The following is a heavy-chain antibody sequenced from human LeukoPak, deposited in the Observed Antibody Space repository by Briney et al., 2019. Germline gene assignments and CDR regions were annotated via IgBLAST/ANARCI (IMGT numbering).Heavy chain of an antibody. J-gene: IGHJ4*02. CDR3: ARAEDNRLPAAAAPDY. Sequence: GGALRLSCEPSGFSVNNLYLTWVGQAPGKGLEWVPCIRKSSSYIDYGDSVKGRFTIYRDNAKNSLYLQMNSLRAEDTAVYYCARAEDNRLPAAAAPDYWGQGTLVTVSS. D-gene: IGHD6-13*01. V-gene: IGHV3-21*04. CDR1: GFSVNNLY. CDR2: IRKSSSYI.